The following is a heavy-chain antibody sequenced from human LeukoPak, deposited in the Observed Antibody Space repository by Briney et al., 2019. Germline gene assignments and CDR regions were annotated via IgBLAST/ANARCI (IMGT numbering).Heavy chain of an antibody. CDR2: IYSGGNT. D-gene: IGHD1-1*01. J-gene: IGHJ3*02. V-gene: IGHV3-66*01. CDR3: ARRIPTTWACDI. Sequence: GGSLRLSCAASGFTVSSNNYMTWVRQAPGKGLEWVSVIYSGGNTYSADSVKGRFTISRDNSKNTLYLQLNSLGAEDTAVYYCARRIPTTWACDIWGQGTMVTVSS. CDR1: GFTVSSNNY.